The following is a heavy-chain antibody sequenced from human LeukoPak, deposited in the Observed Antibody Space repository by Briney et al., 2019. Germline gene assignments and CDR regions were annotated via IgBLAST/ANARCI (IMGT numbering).Heavy chain of an antibody. CDR2: IYYSGST. J-gene: IGHJ6*03. CDR3: AMVRSGYAFNYYYYYMDV. D-gene: IGHD3-3*01. V-gene: IGHV4-59*01. Sequence: SSETLSLTCAVSGGSISSYYWSWIRQPPGKGLEWIGYIYYSGSTNYNPSLKSRVTISVDTSKNQFSLKLSSVTAADTAVYYCAMVRSGYAFNYYYYYMDVWGKGTTVTVSS. CDR1: GGSISSYY.